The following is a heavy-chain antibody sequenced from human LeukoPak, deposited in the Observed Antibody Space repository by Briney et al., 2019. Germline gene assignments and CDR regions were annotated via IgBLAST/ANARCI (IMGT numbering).Heavy chain of an antibody. CDR2: IIPIFGTA. CDR1: GGIFSSYA. CDR3: ARGGLEMATITGDAFDI. D-gene: IGHD5-24*01. Sequence: GASVKVSCKASGGIFSSYAVSWVRQAPGQGLEWMGRIIPIFGTANYAQKFQGRVTITTDESTSTAYMELSSLRSEDTAVYYCARGGLEMATITGDAFDIWGQGTMVTVSS. V-gene: IGHV1-69*05. J-gene: IGHJ3*02.